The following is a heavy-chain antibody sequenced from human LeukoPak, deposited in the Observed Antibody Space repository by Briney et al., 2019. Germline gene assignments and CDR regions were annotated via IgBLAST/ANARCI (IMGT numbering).Heavy chain of an antibody. CDR2: ISHDSGIR. CDR1: GFTLSRDS. D-gene: IGHD5-24*01. J-gene: IGHJ4*02. Sequence: GGSLRLSCAASGFTLSRDSMNWVRQAPGKGLEWISYISHDSGIRYYADSVRGRFTISRDNAKNTVYLQMNSLRAEDTAVYYCARDSYNNVDYWGQGTLVTVSS. V-gene: IGHV3-48*01. CDR3: ARDSYNNVDY.